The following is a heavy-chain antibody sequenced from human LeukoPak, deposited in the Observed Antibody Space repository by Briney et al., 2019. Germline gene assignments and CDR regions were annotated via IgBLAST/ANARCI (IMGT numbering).Heavy chain of an antibody. J-gene: IGHJ4*02. D-gene: IGHD4-17*01. CDR2: ISYDGSNK. CDR1: GFTFSSYA. CDR3: ARDDYVDFYFDY. V-gene: IGHV3-30*04. Sequence: PGRSLRLSCAAPGFTFSSYAMHWVRQAPGKGLEWVAVISYDGSNKYYADSVKGRFTISRDNSKNTLYLQMNSLRAEDTAVYYCARDDYVDFYFDYWGQGTLVTVSS.